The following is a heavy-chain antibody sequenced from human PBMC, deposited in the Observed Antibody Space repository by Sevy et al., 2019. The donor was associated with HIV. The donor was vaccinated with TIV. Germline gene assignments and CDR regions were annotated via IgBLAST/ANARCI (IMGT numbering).Heavy chain of an antibody. CDR3: ARVGFNWNDVDY. Sequence: SETLSLTCSVSGGSMNLYYWSWIRQPPGKGLEWIGFIYYSGSTNYNPSLKSRVSISVDTSENQFSLKLSSVTAADTAVYYCARVGFNWNDVDYWGQGTLVTVSS. CDR2: IYYSGST. V-gene: IGHV4-59*01. J-gene: IGHJ4*02. CDR1: GGSMNLYY. D-gene: IGHD1-20*01.